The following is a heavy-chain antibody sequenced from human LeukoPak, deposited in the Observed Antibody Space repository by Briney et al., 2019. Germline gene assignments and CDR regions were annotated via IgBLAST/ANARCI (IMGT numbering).Heavy chain of an antibody. V-gene: IGHV4-38-2*02. CDR2: IYHSGST. Sequence: PSETLSLTCTVSGYSISSGYYWGWIRQPPGKGLEWIGSIYHSGSTYYNPSLKSRVTISVDTSKNQFSLKLSSVTAADTAVYYCARDPDYSNYVPNWFDPRGQGTLVTVSS. CDR1: GYSISSGYY. J-gene: IGHJ5*02. D-gene: IGHD4-11*01. CDR3: ARDPDYSNYVPNWFDP.